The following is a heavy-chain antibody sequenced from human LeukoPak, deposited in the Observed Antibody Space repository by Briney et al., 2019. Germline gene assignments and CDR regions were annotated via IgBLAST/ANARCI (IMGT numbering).Heavy chain of an antibody. D-gene: IGHD2-2*01. CDR1: GFTFSTYW. V-gene: IGHV3-7*01. CDR2: IKQDGSEK. Sequence: GGSLRLSCAASGFTFSTYWMNWVRQAPGKGLEWVANIKQDGSEKYYVDSVKGRFTISRDNAKNSLYLQMNSLGAEDTAVYYCARDGAPDAHCSSSSCAIRWGQGTLVTVSS. CDR3: ARDGAPDAHCSSSSCAIR. J-gene: IGHJ4*02.